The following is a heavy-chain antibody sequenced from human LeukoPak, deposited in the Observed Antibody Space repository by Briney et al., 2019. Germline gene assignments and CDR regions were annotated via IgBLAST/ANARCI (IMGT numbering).Heavy chain of an antibody. V-gene: IGHV4-59*01. Sequence: SETLSLTCSVSGASISGYYWSWIRQPPGKGLEWIAYINYSGSTNYNPSLKSRVTISVDTSKNRFSLKLSSVTAADTAVYYCASLALDYYDSSGFDYWGQGTLVTVSS. CDR2: INYSGST. CDR1: GASISGYY. J-gene: IGHJ4*02. CDR3: ASLALDYYDSSGFDY. D-gene: IGHD3-22*01.